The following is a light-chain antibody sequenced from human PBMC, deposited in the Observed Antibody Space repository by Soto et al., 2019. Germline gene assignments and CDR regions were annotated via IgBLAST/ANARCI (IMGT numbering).Light chain of an antibody. CDR2: RNN. Sequence: QSALTQPPSASGTPGQGVTISCSGSTSNIGSNYVYWYQQLPGTAPKLLIYRNNQRPSGGPDRFSGSKSGTSASLAISGLRSDDEADYFCATWDDSLNGFYVFGTGTRSPS. CDR3: ATWDDSLNGFYV. CDR1: TSNIGSNY. J-gene: IGLJ1*01. V-gene: IGLV1-47*01.